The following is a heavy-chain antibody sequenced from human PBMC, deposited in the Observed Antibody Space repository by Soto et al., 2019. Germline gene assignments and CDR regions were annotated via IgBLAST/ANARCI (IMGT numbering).Heavy chain of an antibody. Sequence: QVQLVQSGAEVKKPGASVKVSCKASGYTFTSYDINWVRQATGQGLEWMGWMNPNSGNTGYAQKFQGRVTMTRNTSISTAYMELSSLRSEDTAVYYCARGFSYYDFWSGPGYGMDVWGQGTTVTVSS. J-gene: IGHJ6*02. CDR2: MNPNSGNT. CDR3: ARGFSYYDFWSGPGYGMDV. CDR1: GYTFTSYD. V-gene: IGHV1-8*01. D-gene: IGHD3-3*01.